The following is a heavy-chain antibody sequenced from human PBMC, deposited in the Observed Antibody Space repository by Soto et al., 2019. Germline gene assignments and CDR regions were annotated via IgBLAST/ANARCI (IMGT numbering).Heavy chain of an antibody. CDR3: ARVGGFSGGRCYTPDFDY. Sequence: PSETLSLTCTVSGGSISSYYWSWIRQPPGKGLEWIGYIYYSGSTHYNPSLKSRVTISVDTSKNQFSLKLSSVTAADTAVYYCARVGGFSGGRCYTPDFDYWGQGTLVTLSS. CDR2: IYYSGST. D-gene: IGHD2-15*01. V-gene: IGHV4-59*01. CDR1: GGSISSYY. J-gene: IGHJ4*02.